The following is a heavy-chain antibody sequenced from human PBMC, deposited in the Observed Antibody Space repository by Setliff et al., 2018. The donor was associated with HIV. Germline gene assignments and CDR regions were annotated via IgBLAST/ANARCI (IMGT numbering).Heavy chain of an antibody. J-gene: IGHJ4*02. Sequence: NPSETLSLTCTVSGGSISSYYWSWIRQSPGKGLEWIGYIYTSGSTNYNPSLKSRVTISVDTSKNQFSLKLSSGTAADTAIYYCARGVNFDYWGQGTQVTVSS. V-gene: IGHV4-4*09. D-gene: IGHD3-3*01. CDR2: IYTSGST. CDR3: ARGVNFDY. CDR1: GGSISSYY.